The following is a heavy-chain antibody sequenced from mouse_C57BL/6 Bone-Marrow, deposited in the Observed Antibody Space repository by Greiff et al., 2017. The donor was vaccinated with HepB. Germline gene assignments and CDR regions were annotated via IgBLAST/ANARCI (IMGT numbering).Heavy chain of an antibody. Sequence: QVQLQQPGAELVKPGASVKVSCKASGYTFTSYWMNWVKQRPGQGLEWIGRIHPADSDTNYNQKFKGKATLTVDKSSSTAYMQLSSLTSKDSAVYYYAIGPDRAVLEGYFDYWGQGTTLTVSS. CDR3: AIGPDRAVLEGYFDY. CDR1: GYTFTSYW. CDR2: IHPADSDT. J-gene: IGHJ2*01. V-gene: IGHV1-74*01. D-gene: IGHD6-1*01.